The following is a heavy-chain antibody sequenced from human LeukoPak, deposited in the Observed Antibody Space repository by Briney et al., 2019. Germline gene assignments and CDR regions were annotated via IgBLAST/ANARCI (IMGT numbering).Heavy chain of an antibody. V-gene: IGHV1-46*01. Sequence: ASVKVSCKASGYTFTSYYMHWVRQAPGQGLEWMGIINPSGGSTSYAQKFQGRVTMTRDTSTSTVYMELSSLRSEDTAVYYCARGGPYNWNDYDAFDIWGQGTMVTVSS. D-gene: IGHD1-1*01. CDR2: INPSGGST. CDR1: GYTFTSYY. CDR3: ARGGPYNWNDYDAFDI. J-gene: IGHJ3*02.